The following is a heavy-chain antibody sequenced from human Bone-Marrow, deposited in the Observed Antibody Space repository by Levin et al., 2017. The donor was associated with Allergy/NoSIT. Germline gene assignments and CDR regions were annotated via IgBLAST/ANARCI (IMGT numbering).Heavy chain of an antibody. CDR1: GFTVSSNY. J-gene: IGHJ4*02. CDR2: IYSGGST. D-gene: IGHD3-10*01. Sequence: GESLKISCAASGFTVSSNYMSWVRQAPGKGLEWVSVIYSGGSTYYADSVKGRFTISRDNSKNTLYLQMNSLRAEDTAVYYCARLVVLPIWGQGTLVTVSS. CDR3: ARLVVLPI. V-gene: IGHV3-66*01.